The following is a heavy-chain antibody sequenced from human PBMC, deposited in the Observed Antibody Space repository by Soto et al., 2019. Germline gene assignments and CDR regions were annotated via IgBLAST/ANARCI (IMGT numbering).Heavy chain of an antibody. D-gene: IGHD3-22*01. V-gene: IGHV3-30-3*01. CDR1: GFTFNTYA. J-gene: IGHJ4*02. CDR2: ISYDGSNK. Sequence: GGSLRLSCAASGFTFNTYAMHWVRQAPGKGLEWVAFISYDGSNKYYADSVKGRFIISRDNSKSTLYLEMNSLGAEDTAVYYCARVSRAMIVVVITVSFEYWGQGTLVTVSS. CDR3: ARVSRAMIVVVITVSFEY.